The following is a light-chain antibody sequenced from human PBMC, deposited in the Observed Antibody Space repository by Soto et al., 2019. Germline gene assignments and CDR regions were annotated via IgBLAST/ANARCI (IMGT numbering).Light chain of an antibody. CDR3: LQDDSYPLT. CDR1: QGIRND. CDR2: DAS. V-gene: IGKV1-6*01. J-gene: IGKJ4*01. Sequence: ALQMTQSPSSLSASVGDRVTITCRASQGIRNDLSWYQQKPGKAPELLIYDASSLQSGVPSRFSGSGPGTDFSLTISSLQPEDFGTYYCLQDDSYPLTFGGGTKVEIK.